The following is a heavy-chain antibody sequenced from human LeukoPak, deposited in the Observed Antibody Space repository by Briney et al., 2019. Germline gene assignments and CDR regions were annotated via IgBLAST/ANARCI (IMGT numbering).Heavy chain of an antibody. CDR3: AKGYCSSTSCYSDY. D-gene: IGHD2-2*01. J-gene: IGHJ4*02. CDR2: ISWDSGTI. Sequence: GGSLRLSCAASGFTFDDYAMHWVRQAPGKGLEWVSGISWDSGTIGYADSVEGRFTISRDNAKNSLYLQMNSLRAEDTALYYCAKGYCSSTSCYSDYWGQGTLVTVSS. CDR1: GFTFDDYA. V-gene: IGHV3-9*01.